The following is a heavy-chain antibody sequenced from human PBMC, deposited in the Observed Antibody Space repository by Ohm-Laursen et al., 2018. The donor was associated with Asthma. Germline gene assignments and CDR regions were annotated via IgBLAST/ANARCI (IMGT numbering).Heavy chain of an antibody. Sequence: SQTLSLTCAVYGGSFSGYYWSWIRQPPGKGLEWIGEINHSGSTNYNPSLKSRVTISVDTSKNQFSLKLSSVTAADTAVYYCARGTLTMIEYWGQGTLVTVSS. V-gene: IGHV4-34*01. CDR3: ARGTLTMIEY. J-gene: IGHJ4*02. CDR2: INHSGST. CDR1: GGSFSGYY. D-gene: IGHD3-22*01.